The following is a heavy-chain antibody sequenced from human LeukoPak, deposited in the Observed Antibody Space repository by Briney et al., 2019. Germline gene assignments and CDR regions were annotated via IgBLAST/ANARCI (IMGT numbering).Heavy chain of an antibody. CDR2: IIPVYGTP. CDR3: ARTRWYYHDSNGYMTYFDY. Sequence: SVKVSCKASGDTFSTYAISWVRQAPGQGLEWMGGIIPVYGTPNYAQKFQGRVTIIADQSTSTAYMELSSLRFEDTAVYYCARTRWYYHDSNGYMTYFDYWGQGILVTVSS. V-gene: IGHV1-69*01. CDR1: GDTFSTYA. J-gene: IGHJ4*02. D-gene: IGHD3-22*01.